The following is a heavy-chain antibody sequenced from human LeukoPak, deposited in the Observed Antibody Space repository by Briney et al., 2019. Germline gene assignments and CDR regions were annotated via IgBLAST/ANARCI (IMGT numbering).Heavy chain of an antibody. Sequence: GGSLRLSCAASGFTFSSYEMNWVRQAPGKGLEWVAYISSSGSTIYYADSVKGRFTISRDNAKNSLYLQMNSLRAEDTALYHCARYDSGALDAFDIWGQGTMVTVSS. V-gene: IGHV3-48*03. CDR3: ARYDSGALDAFDI. CDR2: ISSSGSTI. J-gene: IGHJ3*02. CDR1: GFTFSSYE. D-gene: IGHD3-22*01.